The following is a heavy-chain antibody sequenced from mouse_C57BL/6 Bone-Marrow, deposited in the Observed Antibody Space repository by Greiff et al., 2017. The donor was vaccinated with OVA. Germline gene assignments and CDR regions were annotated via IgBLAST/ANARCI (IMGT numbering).Heavy chain of an antibody. J-gene: IGHJ2*01. Sequence: EVQLKESGPGLVKPSQSLSLTCSVTGYSITSGYYWNWIRQFPGNKLEWMGYISYDGSNNYNPSLKNRISITRDTSKNQFFLKLNSVTTEDTATYYCARDSGKDDYWGQGTTLTVSS. D-gene: IGHD1-1*01. CDR1: GYSITSGYY. V-gene: IGHV3-6*01. CDR2: ISYDGSN. CDR3: ARDSGKDDY.